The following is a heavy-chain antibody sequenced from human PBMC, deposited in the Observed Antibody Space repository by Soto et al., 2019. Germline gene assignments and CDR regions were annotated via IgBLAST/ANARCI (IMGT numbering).Heavy chain of an antibody. V-gene: IGHV1-69*01. CDR2: IIPIFGTA. J-gene: IGHJ6*02. D-gene: IGHD3-22*01. CDR3: ARGYYDSSGYYYYYYGMDV. CDR1: GGTFSSYA. Sequence: QVQLVQSGAEVKKPGSSVKVSCKASGGTFSSYAISWVRQAPGQGLEWMGGIIPIFGTANYAQKFQGRVTITADESTSTAYMELSSLRSEDTAVYYCARGYYDSSGYYYYYYGMDVWDQGTTVTVSS.